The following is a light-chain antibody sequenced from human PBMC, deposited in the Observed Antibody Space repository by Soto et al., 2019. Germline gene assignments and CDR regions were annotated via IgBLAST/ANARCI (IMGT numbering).Light chain of an antibody. V-gene: IGKV1-5*01. CDR1: QSISSW. J-gene: IGKJ1*01. Sequence: LPLTQSPSTLSASVGDRVTITCRASQSISSWLAWYQQKPGKAPKLLIYDASSLESGVPSRFSGSGSGTEFTLTIISLQPDDFATYYCQQYNSYWTFGQGTKVDIK. CDR2: DAS. CDR3: QQYNSYWT.